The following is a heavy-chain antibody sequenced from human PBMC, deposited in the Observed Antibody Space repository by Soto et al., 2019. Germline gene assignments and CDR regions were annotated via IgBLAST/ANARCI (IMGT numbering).Heavy chain of an antibody. CDR2: IIPIFGTA. D-gene: IGHD6-19*01. CDR1: GGTFSSYA. Sequence: SVKVSCKASGGTFSSYAISWVRQAPGKGLEWMGGIIPIFGTANYAQKFHGRITIPADESTSTAYMELSSLRSEDTAVYYCARDPISSSGWSPEAYYYGMDVWGQGTTFTVS. CDR3: ARDPISSSGWSPEAYYYGMDV. J-gene: IGHJ6*02. V-gene: IGHV1-69*13.